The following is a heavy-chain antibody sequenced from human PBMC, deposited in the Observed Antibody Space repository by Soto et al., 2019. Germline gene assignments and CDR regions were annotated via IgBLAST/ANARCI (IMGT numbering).Heavy chain of an antibody. CDR1: GFTVSSNY. CDR3: ARLGGDCSSTSCRYGAFDI. Sequence: GGSLRLSCAASGFTVSSNYMSWVRQAPGKGLEWVSVIYSGGSTYYADSVKGRFTISRDNSKNTLYLQMNSLRAEDTAVYYCARLGGDCSSTSCRYGAFDIWGQGTMVTVSS. V-gene: IGHV3-66*01. J-gene: IGHJ3*02. D-gene: IGHD2-2*01. CDR2: IYSGGST.